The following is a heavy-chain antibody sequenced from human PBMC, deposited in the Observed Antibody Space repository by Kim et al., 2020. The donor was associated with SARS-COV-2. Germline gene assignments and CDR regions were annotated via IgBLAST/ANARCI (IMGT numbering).Heavy chain of an antibody. V-gene: IGHV4-4*02. D-gene: IGHD2-15*01. Sequence: KSRVTMSVDKSKNQFSLKLSSVTAADTAVYYCARVVVAATFDYYYYGMDVWGQGTTVTVSS. CDR3: ARVVVAATFDYYYYGMDV. J-gene: IGHJ6*02.